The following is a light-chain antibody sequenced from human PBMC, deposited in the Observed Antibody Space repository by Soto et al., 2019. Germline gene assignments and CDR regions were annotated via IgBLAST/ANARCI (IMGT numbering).Light chain of an antibody. CDR3: SSYTSSSTLV. V-gene: IGLV2-14*01. J-gene: IGLJ2*01. CDR2: EVS. CDR1: SSDVGGYNY. Sequence: QSALTQPASVSGSPGQSITISCTGTSSDVGGYNYVSWYQQHPGKAPKLTIYEVSNRPSGVSNRFSGSKSSNTASLSISGPQAEDEADYYCSSYTSSSTLVFGGAAK.